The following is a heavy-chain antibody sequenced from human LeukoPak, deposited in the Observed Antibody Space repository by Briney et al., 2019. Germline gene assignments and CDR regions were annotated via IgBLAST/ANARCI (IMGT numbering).Heavy chain of an antibody. CDR2: ISYDGSNE. CDR3: AKDGRRGYHDGSGYNPFFDY. CDR1: GFTFSSFD. Sequence: PGGSLRLSCAASGFTFSSFDIHWVRQAPGKGLEWVAVISYDGSNEYYADSVKGRFTISRDNSKNTLYLQMNSLRAEDTAVYYCAKDGRRGYHDGSGYNPFFDYWGQGTLVTVSS. V-gene: IGHV3-30*18. J-gene: IGHJ4*02. D-gene: IGHD3-22*01.